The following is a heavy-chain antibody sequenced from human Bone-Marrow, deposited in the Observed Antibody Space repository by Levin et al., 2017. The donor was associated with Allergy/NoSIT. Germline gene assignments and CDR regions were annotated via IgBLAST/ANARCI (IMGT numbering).Heavy chain of an antibody. V-gene: IGHV3-30-3*01. Sequence: RAGGSLRLSCEASGFIFSSFAMHWVRQAPGKGLEWVALISYDGSNTYYTDSVKGRFTISRDNSKNRLYVQMNSLTPEDTALYYCAREVGSGWQYLDYWGQGTLVTVSS. CDR2: ISYDGSNT. CDR1: GFIFSSFA. J-gene: IGHJ4*02. D-gene: IGHD6-19*01. CDR3: AREVGSGWQYLDY.